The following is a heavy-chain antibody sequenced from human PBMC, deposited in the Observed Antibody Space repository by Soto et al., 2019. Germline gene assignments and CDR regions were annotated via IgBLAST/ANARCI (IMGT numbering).Heavy chain of an antibody. J-gene: IGHJ5*02. Sequence: SETLSLTCAVYGGSFSGYYWSWIRQPPGKGLEWIGEINHSGSTNYNPSLKSRVTISVDTSKNQFSLKLSSVTAADTAVYYCARGREITIFGVVTENWFDPWGQGTLVTVSS. CDR2: INHSGST. CDR1: GGSFSGYY. V-gene: IGHV4-34*01. CDR3: ARGREITIFGVVTENWFDP. D-gene: IGHD3-3*01.